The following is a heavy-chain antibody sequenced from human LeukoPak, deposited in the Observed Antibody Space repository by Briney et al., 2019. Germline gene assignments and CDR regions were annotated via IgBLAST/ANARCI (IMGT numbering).Heavy chain of an antibody. CDR3: ARYNRGVDTAMVIGFDY. CDR1: GYTFTSYD. D-gene: IGHD5-18*01. V-gene: IGHV1-8*01. CDR2: MNPSSGYT. Sequence: GASVKVSCKASGYTFTSYDINWVRQATGQGLEWMGWMNPSSGYTGYAQKFQGRVTMTRNTSISTAYMELSSLRSDDTAVYYCARYNRGVDTAMVIGFDYWGQGTLVTVSS. J-gene: IGHJ4*02.